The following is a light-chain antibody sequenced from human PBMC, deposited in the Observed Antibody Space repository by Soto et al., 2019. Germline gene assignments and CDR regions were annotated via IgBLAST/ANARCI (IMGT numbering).Light chain of an antibody. J-gene: IGKJ4*01. Sequence: PGERAILSCRASHSVEKYLVWYQQKPGQAPRLLIYDTSNRATGVPARFSGSGSETDFTLTISSLEPEDFAVYYCQQRKYWPPLTFGGGTKVELK. V-gene: IGKV3-11*01. CDR3: QQRKYWPPLT. CDR1: HSVEKY. CDR2: DTS.